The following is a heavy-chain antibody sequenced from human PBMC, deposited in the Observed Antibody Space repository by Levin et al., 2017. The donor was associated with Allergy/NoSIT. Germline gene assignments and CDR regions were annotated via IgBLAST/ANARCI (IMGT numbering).Heavy chain of an antibody. CDR2: ISGSGGTT. CDR3: AKRGFLDY. CDR1: GFTFSSYA. D-gene: IGHD2/OR15-2a*01. Sequence: GESLKLSCAASGFTFSSYAMSWVRQAPGKGLEWVSTISGSGGTTYYADSVKGRFTISRDNSKNTLYLQMNSLRAEDTAVYYCAKRGFLDYWGQGTLVTVSS. J-gene: IGHJ4*02. V-gene: IGHV3-23*01.